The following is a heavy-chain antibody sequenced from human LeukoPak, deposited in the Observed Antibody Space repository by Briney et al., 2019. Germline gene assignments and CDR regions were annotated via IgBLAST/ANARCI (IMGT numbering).Heavy chain of an antibody. CDR3: ARMAAGYYDSSGWNDY. CDR2: AIPIFGTA. CDR1: RGTFSSYA. Sequence: ASVKVSCKGSRGTFSSYAISWVRQAPGQGLEWMGGAIPIFGTANYAQKFQGRVTITADESTSTAYMELSSLRSEDTAVYYCARMAAGYYDSSGWNDYWGQGTLVTVSS. V-gene: IGHV1-69*13. J-gene: IGHJ4*02. D-gene: IGHD3-22*01.